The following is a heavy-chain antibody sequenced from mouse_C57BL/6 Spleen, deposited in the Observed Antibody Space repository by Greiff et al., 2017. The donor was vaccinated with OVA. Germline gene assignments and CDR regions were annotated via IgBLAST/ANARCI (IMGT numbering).Heavy chain of an antibody. CDR2: IDPETGGT. Sequence: QVQLKESGAELVRPGASVTLSCKASVYTFTDYEMHWVKQTPVHGLEWIGAIDPETGGTAYNQKFKGKAILTADKSSSTAYMELRSLTSEDSAVYYCTIYSNYAAYWGQGTLVTVSA. D-gene: IGHD2-5*01. J-gene: IGHJ3*01. CDR1: VYTFTDYE. V-gene: IGHV1-15*01. CDR3: TIYSNYAAY.